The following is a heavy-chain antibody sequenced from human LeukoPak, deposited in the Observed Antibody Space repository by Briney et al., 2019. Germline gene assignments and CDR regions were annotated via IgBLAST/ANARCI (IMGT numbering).Heavy chain of an antibody. Sequence: SGGSLRLSCAASGFTFSSYWMHWVRQAPGKGLVWVSRINSDGSSTSYADSVKGRFTISRDNAKNALYLQMNSLRAEDTAVYYCAREVEVAALDYWGQGTLVTVSS. J-gene: IGHJ4*02. D-gene: IGHD2-15*01. CDR2: INSDGSST. V-gene: IGHV3-74*01. CDR1: GFTFSSYW. CDR3: AREVEVAALDY.